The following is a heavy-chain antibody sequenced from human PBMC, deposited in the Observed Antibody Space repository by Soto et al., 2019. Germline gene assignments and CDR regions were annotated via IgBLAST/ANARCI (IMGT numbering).Heavy chain of an antibody. D-gene: IGHD6-19*01. J-gene: IGHJ4*02. CDR1: GFTFERYA. V-gene: IGHV3-9*01. CDR2: ISWNSGSI. CDR3: VKDIHEQWLVSHFEY. Sequence: EVQLVESGGGSVQPGRSLRLSCVASGFTFERYAMHWVRQVPGKGLEWVSGISWNSGSIGYEDSVKGRLTISRDNAQKSLYLEMNSLRVEDTAFYYCVKDIHEQWLVSHFEYWGQGALVTVSS.